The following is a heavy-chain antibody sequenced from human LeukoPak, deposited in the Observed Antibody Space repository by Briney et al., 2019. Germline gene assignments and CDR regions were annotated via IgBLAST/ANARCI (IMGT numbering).Heavy chain of an antibody. CDR3: ARHSSGWYYFDY. V-gene: IGHV4-59*05. CDR2: IYYSGST. Sequence: SETLSLTCTVSGDSISSYYWSWIRQPPGKRLEWIGSIYYSGSTYYNPSLKSRVTISVDTSKNQFSLKLSSVTAADTAVYYCARHSSGWYYFDYWGQGTLVTVSS. D-gene: IGHD6-19*01. J-gene: IGHJ4*02. CDR1: GDSISSYY.